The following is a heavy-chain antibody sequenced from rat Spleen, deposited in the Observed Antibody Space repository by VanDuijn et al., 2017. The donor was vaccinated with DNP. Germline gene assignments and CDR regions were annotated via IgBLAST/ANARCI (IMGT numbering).Heavy chain of an antibody. D-gene: IGHD1-4*01. CDR3: SSPGTPY. Sequence: EVQLQESGPGLVKPSQSLSLTCSVTAYSITTNYWGWIRKFPGNKMEWVGHISYSGSTSYNPSLKSRISITRDTSKNQFFLHLNSVTTEDTATYYWSSPGTPYWGQGVMVTVAS. J-gene: IGHJ2*01. V-gene: IGHV3-1*01. CDR1: AYSITTNY. CDR2: ISYSGST.